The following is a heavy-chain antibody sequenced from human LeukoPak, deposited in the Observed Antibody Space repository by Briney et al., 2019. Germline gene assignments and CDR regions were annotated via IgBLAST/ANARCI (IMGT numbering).Heavy chain of an antibody. D-gene: IGHD3-22*01. V-gene: IGHV1-69*05. J-gene: IGHJ4*02. Sequence: GASVKVSCKASGGTFSSYAISWVRQAPGQGLKWMGGIIPIFGTANYAQKFQGRVTITTDESTSTAYMELSSLRSEDTAVYYCARGLGYDSSGYTPLDWGQGTLVTVSS. CDR2: IIPIFGTA. CDR3: ARGLGYDSSGYTPLD. CDR1: GGTFSSYA.